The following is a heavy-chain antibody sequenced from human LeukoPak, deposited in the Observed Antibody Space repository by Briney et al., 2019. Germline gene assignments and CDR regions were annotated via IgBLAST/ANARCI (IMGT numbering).Heavy chain of an antibody. Sequence: SETLSLTCTVSGGSISSYYWSWIRQPAGKGLEWIGRIYTSGSTNYNPSLKSRVTMSVDTSKNQFSLKLSSVTAADTAVYYCAREETYYDILTGYFPFPYFDHWGQGTLVTVSS. D-gene: IGHD3-9*01. CDR2: IYTSGST. V-gene: IGHV4-4*07. CDR1: GGSISSYY. CDR3: AREETYYDILTGYFPFPYFDH. J-gene: IGHJ4*02.